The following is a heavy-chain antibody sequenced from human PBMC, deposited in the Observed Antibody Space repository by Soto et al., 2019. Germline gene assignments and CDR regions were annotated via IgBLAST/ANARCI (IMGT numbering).Heavy chain of an antibody. Sequence: QVQLVQSGAEVKKPGSSVKVSCKASGGTFSSYAISWVRQAPGQGLEWMGGIIPIFGTANYAQQFQGRVTITADESTSTAYMELSSLRSEDTAVYYCARAPLWFGELSTYYYYYGMDVWGQGTTVTVSS. V-gene: IGHV1-69*01. D-gene: IGHD3-10*01. CDR1: GGTFSSYA. CDR3: ARAPLWFGELSTYYYYYGMDV. CDR2: IIPIFGTA. J-gene: IGHJ6*02.